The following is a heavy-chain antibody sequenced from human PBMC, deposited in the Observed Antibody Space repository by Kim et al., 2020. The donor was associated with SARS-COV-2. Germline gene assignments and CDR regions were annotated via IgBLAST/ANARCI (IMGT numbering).Heavy chain of an antibody. CDR3: ARDHGYSYGYYFDY. D-gene: IGHD5-18*01. J-gene: IGHJ4*02. V-gene: IGHV1-69*01. Sequence: AQKFQGRGTITADESTSTAYMELSSLRSEDTAVYYCARDHGYSYGYYFDYWGQGTLVTVSS.